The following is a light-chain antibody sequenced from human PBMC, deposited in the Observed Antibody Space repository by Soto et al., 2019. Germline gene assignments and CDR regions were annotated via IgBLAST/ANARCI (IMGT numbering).Light chain of an antibody. CDR2: GAS. Sequence: IVLTQSPGTLSLSPGERATLSCRASQSVTTQLAWYQQKPGQAPRLIIHGASSRATGVPDRITGSGSGTDFTLTISRLEPEDFAVYYCQQFSSYPLTFGGGTKVEIK. CDR1: QSVTTQ. CDR3: QQFSSYPLT. J-gene: IGKJ4*01. V-gene: IGKV3-20*01.